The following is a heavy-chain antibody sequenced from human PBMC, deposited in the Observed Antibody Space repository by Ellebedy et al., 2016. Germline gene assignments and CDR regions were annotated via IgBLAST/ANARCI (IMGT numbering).Heavy chain of an antibody. CDR2: ISSSGSTM. V-gene: IGHV3-48*02. CDR3: ARLSQLFDY. D-gene: IGHD2/OR15-2a*01. J-gene: IGHJ4*02. CDR1: GFTFSSYS. Sequence: GGSLRLSXAASGFTFSSYSMNWVRQAPEKGLEWVSYISSSGSTMYYADSVKGRFTISRDNAKNSLYLQMNSLRDEDTAVYYCARLSQLFDYWGQGTLVTVSS.